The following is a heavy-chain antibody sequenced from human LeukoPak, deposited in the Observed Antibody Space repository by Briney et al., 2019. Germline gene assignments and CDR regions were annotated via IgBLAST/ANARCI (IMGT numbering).Heavy chain of an antibody. CDR3: ASFIAGRGLDY. D-gene: IGHD6-6*01. CDR2: FYYSGST. V-gene: IGHV4-59*01. J-gene: IGHJ4*02. CDR1: GGSISSYY. Sequence: PSETLSLTCTVSGGSISSYYWSWIRQPPGKGLEWIGYFYYSGSTNYTPSLQSRVTISVDTSKNQFSLKLTSVTAADTAVYYCASFIAGRGLDYWGQGTLVTVSS.